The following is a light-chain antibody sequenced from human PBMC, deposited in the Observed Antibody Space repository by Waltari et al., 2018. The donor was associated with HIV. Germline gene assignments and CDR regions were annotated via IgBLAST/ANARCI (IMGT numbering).Light chain of an antibody. J-gene: IGLJ2*01. CDR2: EVG. Sequence: QSALTQPASVSGSPGQSITISCTGTSRDVGDYTYVSWYQQTPGKAPKLMIYEVGSRPSGVSNRFSGSKSGNTASLTISGLQAEDEADYYCSSYTRSGTVVFGGGTKLTVL. CDR1: SRDVGDYTY. V-gene: IGLV2-14*01. CDR3: SSYTRSGTVV.